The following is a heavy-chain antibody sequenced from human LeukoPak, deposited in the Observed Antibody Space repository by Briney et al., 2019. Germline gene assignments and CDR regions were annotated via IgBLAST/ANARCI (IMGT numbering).Heavy chain of an antibody. D-gene: IGHD2-2*01. CDR3: ARGLLGEADCSSTSCYGTDFDY. CDR1: GGSFSGYY. Sequence: PSETLSLTCAVYGGSFSGYYWSWIRQPPGKGLEWIGEINHSGSTNYNPSLKSRVTISVDTSKNQFSLKLSSVTAAETAVYYCARGLLGEADCSSTSCYGTDFDYWGQGTLVTVSS. J-gene: IGHJ4*02. V-gene: IGHV4-34*01. CDR2: INHSGST.